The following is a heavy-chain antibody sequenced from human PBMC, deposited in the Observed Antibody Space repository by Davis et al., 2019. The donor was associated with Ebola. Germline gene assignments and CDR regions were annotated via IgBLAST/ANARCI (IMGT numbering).Heavy chain of an antibody. D-gene: IGHD6-6*01. Sequence: GESLKISCAASGFTVSSNYMSWVRQAPGKGLEWVSVIYSGGSTYYADSVKGRFTISRDNAKNSLYLQMSSLRAEDTAVYYCARDGLVLWFDPWGQGTLVTVSS. V-gene: IGHV3-66*01. CDR1: GFTVSSNY. J-gene: IGHJ5*02. CDR2: IYSGGST. CDR3: ARDGLVLWFDP.